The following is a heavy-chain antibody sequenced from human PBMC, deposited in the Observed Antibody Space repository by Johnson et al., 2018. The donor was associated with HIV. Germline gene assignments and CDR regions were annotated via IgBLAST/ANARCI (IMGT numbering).Heavy chain of an antibody. D-gene: IGHD2-15*01. Sequence: QVQLVESGGGLVKPGGSLRLSCAASGFTFSDYYMSWIRQAPGKGLEWVTFIRYDGSNEYYADSVKGRFTISRDNSKKTLSLQMNSLRPEDTAVYYCARELPGGDAFDIWGQGTMVTVSS. CDR2: IRYDGSNE. J-gene: IGHJ3*02. V-gene: IGHV3-30*02. CDR1: GFTFSDYY. CDR3: ARELPGGDAFDI.